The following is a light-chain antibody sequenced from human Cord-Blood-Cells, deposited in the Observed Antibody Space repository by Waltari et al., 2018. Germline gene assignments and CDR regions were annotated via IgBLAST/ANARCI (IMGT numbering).Light chain of an antibody. V-gene: IGLV2-14*01. CDR2: EVS. Sequence: QSALTQPASVSGSPGQSITISCTGTSSDVGGYNYVSWYQQHPGKAPKLVIYEVSKRPSGVSNRCSGSKSGNTASLTISGLQAEDEADYYCSSYTSSSTYVFGTGTKVTVL. CDR3: SSYTSSSTYV. CDR1: SSDVGGYNY. J-gene: IGLJ1*01.